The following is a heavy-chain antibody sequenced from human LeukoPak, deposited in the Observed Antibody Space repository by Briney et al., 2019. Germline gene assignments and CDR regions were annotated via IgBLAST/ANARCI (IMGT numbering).Heavy chain of an antibody. D-gene: IGHD2-8*01. J-gene: IGHJ3*02. CDR2: IYPGDSDT. CDR3: ARLGGRRYCTNGVCYAFDI. V-gene: IGHV5-51*01. CDR1: GYSFTSYW. Sequence: GESLKISCKGSGYSFTSYWIGWGRQMPGKGLEWMGIIYPGDSDTRYSPSFQGQVTISADKSISTAYLQWSSLKASDTAMYYCARLGGRRYCTNGVCYAFDIWGQGTMVTVSS.